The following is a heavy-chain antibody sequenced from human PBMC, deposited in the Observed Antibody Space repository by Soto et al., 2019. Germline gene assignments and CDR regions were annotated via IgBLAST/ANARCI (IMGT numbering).Heavy chain of an antibody. CDR1: GGSINSGDYY. J-gene: IGHJ4*03. CDR2: IYYSGST. V-gene: IGHV4-39*01. D-gene: IGHD2-21*02. CDR3: ARQRTSVVTQAYFDV. Sequence: SETLSLTCTVSGGSINSGDYYWSWVRQPPGKGLEWIGSIYYSGSTYNNPSLRSRVSMSIDTSKDQFSLKLKSVTVADTALYFCARQRTSVVTQAYFDVWGPGSLVTVSS.